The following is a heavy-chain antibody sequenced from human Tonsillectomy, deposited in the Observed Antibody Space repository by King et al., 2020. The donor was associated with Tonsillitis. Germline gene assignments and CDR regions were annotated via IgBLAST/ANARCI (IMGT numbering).Heavy chain of an antibody. J-gene: IGHJ6*03. Sequence: QLVQSGAEVKKPGASVKVSCKASGYTFTSYNICWVRQAPGQGLEWLGWISAYNGNSHYAQNLRGRVTMTTDTSASTAYMELRSLRSDDTAVYFCAREVSGWRKISYYYYMDVWGTGTAVTVSS. CDR3: AREVSGWRKISYYYYMDV. CDR1: GYTFTSYN. CDR2: ISAYNGNS. V-gene: IGHV1-18*01. D-gene: IGHD6-19*01.